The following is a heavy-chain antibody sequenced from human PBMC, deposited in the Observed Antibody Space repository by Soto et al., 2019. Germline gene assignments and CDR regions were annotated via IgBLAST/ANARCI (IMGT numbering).Heavy chain of an antibody. V-gene: IGHV4-34*01. D-gene: IGHD6-19*01. CDR3: ARTTGYSSGWYWSDYYYYYGMDV. Sequence: TSETLSLTCAVYGGSFSGYYWSWIRQPPGKGLEWIGEINHSGSTNYNPSLKGRVTISVDTSKNQFSLKLSSVTAADTAVYYCARTTGYSSGWYWSDYYYYYGMDVWGQGTTVTVSS. CDR2: INHSGST. J-gene: IGHJ6*02. CDR1: GGSFSGYY.